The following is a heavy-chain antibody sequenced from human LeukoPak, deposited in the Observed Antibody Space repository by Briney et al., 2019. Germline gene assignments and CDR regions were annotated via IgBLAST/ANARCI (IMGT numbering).Heavy chain of an antibody. D-gene: IGHD3-10*01. CDR2: IYTSGST. Sequence: SETLSLTCTVSGGSISSGSYYWSWIRQPAGKGLEWIGRIYTSGSTNYNPSLKSRVTISVDTSKNQFSLKLRSVTAADTAVYYCARDLGITMVRGVTRGLADVWGKGTTVTVSS. V-gene: IGHV4-61*02. CDR3: ARDLGITMVRGVTRGLADV. J-gene: IGHJ6*04. CDR1: GGSISSGSYY.